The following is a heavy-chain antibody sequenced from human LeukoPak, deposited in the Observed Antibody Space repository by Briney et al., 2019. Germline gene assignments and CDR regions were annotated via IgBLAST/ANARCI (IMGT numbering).Heavy chain of an antibody. CDR1: GGSFSGYY. CDR2: INHSGST. V-gene: IGHV4-34*01. CDR3: ARGATSTNRFDP. J-gene: IGHJ5*02. Sequence: PSETLSLTCAVYGGSFSGYYWSWIRQPPGKGLEWIGEINHSGSTNYNPSLKSRVTISVDTSKNQFSLKLNSMTAADTAVYYCARGATSTNRFDPWGQGALVTVSS.